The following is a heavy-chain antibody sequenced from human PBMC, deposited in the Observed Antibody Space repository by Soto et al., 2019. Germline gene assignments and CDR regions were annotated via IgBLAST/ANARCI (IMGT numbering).Heavy chain of an antibody. CDR3: ARQQGRWLWAFDI. J-gene: IGHJ3*02. V-gene: IGHV4-39*01. Sequence: PSETLSLTCAVSGGSISSSDYYWGWIRQPPGKGLEWIGSIYFSGHTYLNPSLKSRVTISVDTSKNQFSLNLSSVTAADTAVYYCARQQGRWLWAFDIWGRGTMVTVSS. CDR1: GGSISSSDYY. CDR2: IYFSGHT. D-gene: IGHD6-19*01.